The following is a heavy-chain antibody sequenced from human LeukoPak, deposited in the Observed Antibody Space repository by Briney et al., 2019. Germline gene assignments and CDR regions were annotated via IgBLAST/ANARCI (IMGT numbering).Heavy chain of an antibody. J-gene: IGHJ4*02. CDR2: LYPGDSDS. D-gene: IGHD5-24*01. CDR3: ARASRDGYNQNFDY. V-gene: IGHV5-51*01. CDR1: GYSFFSNYW. Sequence: GVSLKISCKAYGYSFFSNYWIAWVRQMPGKGLEWMGILYPGDSDSRYSPSFQGQVIISADKSISTAYLQWSSLQASDTAMYYCARASRDGYNQNFDYWGQGTQVTVSS.